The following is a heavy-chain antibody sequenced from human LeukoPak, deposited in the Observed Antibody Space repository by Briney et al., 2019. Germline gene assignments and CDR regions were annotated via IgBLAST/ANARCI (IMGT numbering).Heavy chain of an antibody. V-gene: IGHV3-48*03. D-gene: IGHD4-17*01. Sequence: GGSLRLSCAASGFTFSSYEMNWVRQAPGKGPEWVSYISSSGSTIYYADSVKGRFTISRDNAKNSLYLQMNSLRAEDTAVYYCARGALRSGSWFDPWGQGTLVTVSS. CDR2: ISSSGSTI. J-gene: IGHJ5*02. CDR1: GFTFSSYE. CDR3: ARGALRSGSWFDP.